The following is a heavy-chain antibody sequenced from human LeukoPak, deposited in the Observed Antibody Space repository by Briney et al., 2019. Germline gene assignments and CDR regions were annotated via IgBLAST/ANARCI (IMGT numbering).Heavy chain of an antibody. V-gene: IGHV3-23*01. Sequence: QPGRSLTLSCEASGFIFNNFAMSWVRQPPGKGLEWVASMSVGGDTKYYADSVKGRFTFSKDNSKNSLYLQMNNPRAEDTAIYFCVKGGLTVATDPAGFFDYWGQGSLVTVSS. J-gene: IGHJ4*02. CDR2: MSVGGDTK. D-gene: IGHD4/OR15-4a*01. CDR3: VKGGLTVATDPAGFFDY. CDR1: GFIFNNFA.